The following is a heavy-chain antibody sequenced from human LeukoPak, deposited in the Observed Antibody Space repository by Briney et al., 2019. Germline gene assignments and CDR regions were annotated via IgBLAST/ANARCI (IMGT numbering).Heavy chain of an antibody. Sequence: GGSLRLSCAASGFTFSSYSMNWVRQAPGKGLEWVSSISSSSSYIYYADSVKGRFTISRDNAKNPLYLQMNSLRAEDTAVYYCARARDGYPIGYFDYWGQGTLVTVST. D-gene: IGHD5-24*01. CDR3: ARARDGYPIGYFDY. CDR2: ISSSSSYI. CDR1: GFTFSSYS. J-gene: IGHJ4*02. V-gene: IGHV3-21*01.